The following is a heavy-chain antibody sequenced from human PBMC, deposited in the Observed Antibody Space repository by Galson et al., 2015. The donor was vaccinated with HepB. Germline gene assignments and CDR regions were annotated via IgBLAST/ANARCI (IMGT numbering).Heavy chain of an antibody. CDR1: GYTFTSSG. V-gene: IGHV1-18*04. CDR2: ISAYNGNT. Sequence: SVKVSCKASGYTFTSSGISWVRQAPGQGLEWMGWISAYNGNTNYAQKLQGRVTMTTDTSTSTAYMELRSLRSDNTAVYYCARDGTTGTTGDTFGYYYGMDVWGQGTTVTVSS. D-gene: IGHD1-1*01. J-gene: IGHJ6*02. CDR3: ARDGTTGTTGDTFGYYYGMDV.